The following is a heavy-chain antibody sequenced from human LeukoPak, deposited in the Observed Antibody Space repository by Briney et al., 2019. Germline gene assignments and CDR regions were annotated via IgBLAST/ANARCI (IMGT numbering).Heavy chain of an antibody. V-gene: IGHV1-2*02. D-gene: IGHD3-3*01. Sequence: ASVKVSCKASGSTFTGYYMHWVRQAPGHGLEWMGWINPNSGGTNYAQKFQGRVTMTRDTSISTAYMELSRLRSDDTAVYYCARDPSRVLRFLEWLSHYFDYWGQGTLVTVSS. CDR2: INPNSGGT. CDR1: GSTFTGYY. CDR3: ARDPSRVLRFLEWLSHYFDY. J-gene: IGHJ4*02.